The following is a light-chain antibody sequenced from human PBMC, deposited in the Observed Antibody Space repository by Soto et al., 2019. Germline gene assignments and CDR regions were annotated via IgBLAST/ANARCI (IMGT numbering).Light chain of an antibody. CDR3: QQYGSSPRT. Sequence: EIVLTQSPATLSVSPGERATLSCRASQSVGRNLAWYQQKPGQSPRLLIYGASTGATGIPDRFSGSGSGTDFTLTISRLEPEDFAVYYCQQYGSSPRTFGQGTRLEIK. V-gene: IGKV3-20*01. CDR2: GAS. CDR1: QSVGRN. J-gene: IGKJ5*01.